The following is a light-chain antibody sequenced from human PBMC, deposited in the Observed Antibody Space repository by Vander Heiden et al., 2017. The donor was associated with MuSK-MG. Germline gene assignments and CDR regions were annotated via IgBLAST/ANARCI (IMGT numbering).Light chain of an antibody. CDR2: GDS. CDR1: NIGGKA. V-gene: IGLV3-21*02. CDR3: QVWDNSSGPYLV. Sequence: SSVLTQPPSVSVAPGQPARITGGGSNIGGKAVHWYQQKPGQAPVLVVYGDSDRPSGVPEQFSGSASGNTATLTISRVEAGDEADYYCQVWDNSSGPYLVFGTGTKLTVL. J-gene: IGLJ1*01.